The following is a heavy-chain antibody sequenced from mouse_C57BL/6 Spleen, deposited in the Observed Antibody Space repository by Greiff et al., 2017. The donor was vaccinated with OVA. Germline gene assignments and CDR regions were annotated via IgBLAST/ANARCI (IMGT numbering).Heavy chain of an antibody. CDR1: GYTFTSYW. V-gene: IGHV1-55*01. J-gene: IGHJ3*01. D-gene: IGHD1-1*01. Sequence: VQLQQPGAELVKPGASVKMSCKASGYTFTSYWITWVKQRPGQGLEWIGDIYPGSGSTNYNEKFKSQATLTVDTSSSTAYMQLSSLTSEDSAVYYGARGDYYGSSPWFAYWGQGTLVTVSA. CDR3: ARGDYYGSSPWFAY. CDR2: IYPGSGST.